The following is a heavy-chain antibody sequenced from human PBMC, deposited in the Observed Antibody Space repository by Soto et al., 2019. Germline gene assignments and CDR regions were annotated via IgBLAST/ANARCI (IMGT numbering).Heavy chain of an antibody. CDR1: GGSISSGGYS. CDR3: ARAAPLGY. V-gene: IGHV4-31*03. Sequence: QVQLQESGPGLVKPSQTLSLTCTVSGGSISSGGYSWSWIRQHPGKGLEWIGYIYYSGSTYYNPSLKSRVTESVDPSKNQFSLKRSSVTAADTAVYYWARAAPLGYWGQGTLVTVSS. CDR2: IYYSGST. J-gene: IGHJ4*02.